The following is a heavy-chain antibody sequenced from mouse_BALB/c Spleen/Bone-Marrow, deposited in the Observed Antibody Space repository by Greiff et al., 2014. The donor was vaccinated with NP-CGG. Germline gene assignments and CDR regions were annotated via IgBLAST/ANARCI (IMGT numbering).Heavy chain of an antibody. V-gene: IGHV14-3*02. CDR3: AKYGGLRYAMDY. Sequence: EVQLQESGAELVKPGASVKLSCTASGLNIKDTYMHWVKQRPEQGLEWIGRIDPANGNTKYDPKFQGKATITADTSSNTAYLQLSSLTSEDTAVYYCAKYGGLRYAMDYWGQGTSVTVSS. J-gene: IGHJ4*01. CDR2: IDPANGNT. D-gene: IGHD2-4*01. CDR1: GLNIKDTY.